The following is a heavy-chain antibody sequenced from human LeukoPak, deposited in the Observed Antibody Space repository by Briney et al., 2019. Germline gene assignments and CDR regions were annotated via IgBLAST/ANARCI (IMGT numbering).Heavy chain of an antibody. CDR3: TTIYQGYGYYFDY. CDR2: INWNGGST. D-gene: IGHD5-18*01. J-gene: IGHJ4*02. CDR1: GFTFDDYG. Sequence: GGSLRLSCAASGFTFDDYGMSWVRQAPGKGLEWVSGINWNGGSTGYADSVKGRFTISRDNAKNSLYLQMNSLKTEDTAVYYCTTIYQGYGYYFDYWGQGTLVTVSS. V-gene: IGHV3-20*04.